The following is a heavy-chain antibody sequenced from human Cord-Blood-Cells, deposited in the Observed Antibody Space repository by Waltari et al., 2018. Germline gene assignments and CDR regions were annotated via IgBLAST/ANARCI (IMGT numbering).Heavy chain of an antibody. J-gene: IGHJ4*02. V-gene: IGHV4-39*01. CDR3: ARQEIALVQGVIIDY. CDR1: GGSISSSRYY. CDR2: IYYSGST. D-gene: IGHD3-10*01. Sequence: QLQLQESGPGLVTPSEPLSPTCTVSGGSISSSRYYWGWIRQPPGKGLEWIGSIYYSGSTYYNPSLKSRVTISVDTSKNQFSLKLSSVTAADTAVYYCARQEIALVQGVIIDYWGQGTLVTVSS.